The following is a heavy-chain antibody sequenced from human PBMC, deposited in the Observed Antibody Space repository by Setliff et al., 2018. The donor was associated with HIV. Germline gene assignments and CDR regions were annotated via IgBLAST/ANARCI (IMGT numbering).Heavy chain of an antibody. CDR3: ARIDPGKYWSSDY. CDR2: IYGTGST. D-gene: IGHD2-8*02. J-gene: IGHJ4*02. Sequence: SCTVSGGSVSSYYWSWIRQPAGKGLEWIGRIYGTGSTTYSPSLESRVTMSIDRSNNLFSLELTSVTAADTAVYYCARIDPGKYWSSDYWGPGTLVTVSS. CDR1: GGSVSSYY. V-gene: IGHV4-4*07.